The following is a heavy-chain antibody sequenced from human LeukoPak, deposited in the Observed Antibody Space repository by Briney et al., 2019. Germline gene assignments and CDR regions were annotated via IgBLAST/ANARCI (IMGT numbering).Heavy chain of an antibody. CDR1: GGSISSGGYY. V-gene: IGHV4-31*03. D-gene: IGHD3-22*01. J-gene: IGHJ3*02. Sequence: SETLSLTCTVSGGSISSGGYYWSWIRQYPGKGLEWIGYIYYSGSTYYNPSLKSRVTISVDTSKNQFSLKLSSVTAADTAVYYCAIVEYYYDSSGYYGYAFDIWGQGTMVTVSS. CDR3: AIVEYYYDSSGYYGYAFDI. CDR2: IYYSGST.